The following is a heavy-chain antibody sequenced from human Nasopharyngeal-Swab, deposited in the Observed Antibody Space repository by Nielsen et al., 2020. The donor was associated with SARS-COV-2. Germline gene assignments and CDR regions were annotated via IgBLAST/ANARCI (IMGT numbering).Heavy chain of an antibody. V-gene: IGHV1-46*01. CDR3: ARGPVDTAMVGAFDI. D-gene: IGHD5-18*01. CDR2: INPSGGST. CDR1: GYTFTSYY. J-gene: IGHJ3*02. Sequence: VKVSCKASGYTFTSYYMHWVRQAPGQGLEWTGIINPSGGSTSYAQKFQGRVTMTRDTSTSTVYMELSSLRSEDTAVYYCARGPVDTAMVGAFDIWGQGTMVTVSS.